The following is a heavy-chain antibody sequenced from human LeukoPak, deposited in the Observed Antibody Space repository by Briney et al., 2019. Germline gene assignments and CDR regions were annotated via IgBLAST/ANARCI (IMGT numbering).Heavy chain of an antibody. Sequence: PGGSLRLSCAASGFTFSSYAMSWVRQAPGKGLEWVSFISPSADRTSNADSVEGRFTISRVNPRNTLYLQMNSLRDEDTAVYYCAIMHGYYDGSGYWVQWGQGTLVTVSS. D-gene: IGHD3-22*01. J-gene: IGHJ4*02. CDR2: ISPSADRT. CDR3: AIMHGYYDGSGYWVQ. V-gene: IGHV3-23*01. CDR1: GFTFSSYA.